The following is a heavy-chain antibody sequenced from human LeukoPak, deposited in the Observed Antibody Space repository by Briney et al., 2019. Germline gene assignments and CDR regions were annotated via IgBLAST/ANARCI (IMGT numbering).Heavy chain of an antibody. Sequence: SETLSLTCTVSGVSFSTNYWSWIRQPPGKGLEWIGYIYYSGSTNYNPSLKSRVTISVDTAKNQFSLKLSSVTAADTAVYYCVRGRPDRQLLAWFDPWGQGTLVTVSS. CDR3: VRGRPDRQLLAWFDP. CDR1: GVSFSTNY. V-gene: IGHV4-59*01. D-gene: IGHD2-2*01. CDR2: IYYSGST. J-gene: IGHJ5*02.